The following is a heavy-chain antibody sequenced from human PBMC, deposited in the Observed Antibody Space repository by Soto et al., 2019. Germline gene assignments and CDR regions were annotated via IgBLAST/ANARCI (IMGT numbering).Heavy chain of an antibody. CDR1: GFTFSSYG. V-gene: IGHV3-30*18. CDR3: AKGAAAAGLYYYYGMDV. CDR2: ISYDGSNK. D-gene: IGHD6-13*01. J-gene: IGHJ6*02. Sequence: GGSLRLSCAASGFTFSSYGMHWVRQAPGKGLEWVAVISYDGSNKYYADSVKGRFTISRDNSKNTLYLQMNSLRAEDTAVYYCAKGAAAAGLYYYYGMDVWGQGTTVTV.